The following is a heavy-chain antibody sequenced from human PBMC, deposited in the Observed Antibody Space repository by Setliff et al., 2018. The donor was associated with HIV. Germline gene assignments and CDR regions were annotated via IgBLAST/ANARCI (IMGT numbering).Heavy chain of an antibody. Sequence: ASVKVSCKASPHTFLNYGISWVRQAPGQGLEWMGWISVHNDNSNYAQRFRDRVTMTTDIPTSTAYMELRGLRSDDTAVYYCASDVGYCTATSCQTGFDYWGQGTLVTVSS. CDR3: ASDVGYCTATSCQTGFDY. D-gene: IGHD2-8*02. J-gene: IGHJ4*02. V-gene: IGHV1-18*01. CDR1: PHTFLNYG. CDR2: ISVHNDNS.